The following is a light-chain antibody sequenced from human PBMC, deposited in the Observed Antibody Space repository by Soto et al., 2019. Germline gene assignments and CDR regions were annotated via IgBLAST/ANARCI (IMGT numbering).Light chain of an antibody. CDR2: DAS. CDR1: QSVSSY. J-gene: IGKJ4*01. V-gene: IGKV3-11*01. CDR3: HQRSNWLT. Sequence: EIVLTQSPATLSLSPGERATLSCRASQSVSSYLAWYQQKPGQAPRLLIYDASNRATGIPARFSGSGSGTDFPLTISSLEPEACAVYYCHQRSNWLTFGGGTKVEIK.